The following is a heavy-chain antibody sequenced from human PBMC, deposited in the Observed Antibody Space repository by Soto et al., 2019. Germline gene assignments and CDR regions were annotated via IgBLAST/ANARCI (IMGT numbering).Heavy chain of an antibody. CDR1: GGSFSGYY. CDR3: AGSLLWFGEFYYYYGMDV. Sequence: SETLSLTCAVYGGSFSGYYWSWIRQPPGKGLEWIGYIYYSGSTYYNPSLKSRVTISVDTSKNQFSLKLSSVTAADTAVYYCAGSLLWFGEFYYYYGMDVWGQGTTVTVSS. V-gene: IGHV4-59*06. D-gene: IGHD3-10*01. CDR2: IYYSGST. J-gene: IGHJ6*02.